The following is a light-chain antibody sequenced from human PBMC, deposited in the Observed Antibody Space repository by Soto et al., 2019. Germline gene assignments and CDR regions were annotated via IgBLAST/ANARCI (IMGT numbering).Light chain of an antibody. V-gene: IGLV1-44*01. J-gene: IGLJ2*01. CDR3: AAGDDRLNGLV. Sequence: QSVLTQAPSTSGTPGQRVTVSCSGSSSNIGRYPVNWYQQLPGTAPKLLIYNNDKRPSGVPDRFSGSKSGTSVSLAISGLLSEDGADYYCAAGDDRLNGLVIGGGTKLTFL. CDR1: SSNIGRYP. CDR2: NND.